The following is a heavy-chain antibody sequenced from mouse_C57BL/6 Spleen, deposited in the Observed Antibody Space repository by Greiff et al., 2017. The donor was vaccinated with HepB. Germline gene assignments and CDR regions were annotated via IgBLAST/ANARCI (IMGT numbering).Heavy chain of an antibody. V-gene: IGHV1-61*01. CDR1: GYTFTSYW. Sequence: VQLQQPGAELVRPGSSVKLSCKASGYTFTSYWMDWVKQRPGQGLEWIGNIYPSDSETHYNQKFKDKATLTVDKSSSTAYMQLSSLTSEDSAVYYCARSGIYYGNRNYFDYWGQGTTLTVSS. J-gene: IGHJ2*01. CDR2: IYPSDSET. D-gene: IGHD2-1*01. CDR3: ARSGIYYGNRNYFDY.